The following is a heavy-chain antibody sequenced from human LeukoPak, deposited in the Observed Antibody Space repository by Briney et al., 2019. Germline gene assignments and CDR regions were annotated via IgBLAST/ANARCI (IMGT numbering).Heavy chain of an antibody. J-gene: IGHJ3*02. CDR1: GFTFSSYA. Sequence: GGSLRLSCAASGFTFSSYAMHWVRQAPGKGLEWVSGISSSGESTYYADSVKGRFTISRDNSKNTLYLQMNSLRAEDTAVYYCARDVPAYYYDSSGYTDAFDIWGQGTMVTVSS. CDR2: ISSSGEST. CDR3: ARDVPAYYYDSSGYTDAFDI. D-gene: IGHD3-22*01. V-gene: IGHV3-23*01.